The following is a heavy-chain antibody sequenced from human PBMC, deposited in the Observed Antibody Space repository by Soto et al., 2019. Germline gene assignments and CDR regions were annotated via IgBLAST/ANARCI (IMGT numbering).Heavy chain of an antibody. CDR3: ATGRYYYGSEY. Sequence: QVQLQESGPGLVKPSETLSLTCTVSGGSISSYYWSWIRQAPGKGLEWIGYVYYSGSTNYNPSLKSXXTXSXXTSKNQFSLILSSVTAADTAVYYCATGRYYYGSEYWGQGTLVTVSS. CDR1: GGSISSYY. V-gene: IGHV4-59*01. J-gene: IGHJ4*02. D-gene: IGHD3-10*01. CDR2: VYYSGST.